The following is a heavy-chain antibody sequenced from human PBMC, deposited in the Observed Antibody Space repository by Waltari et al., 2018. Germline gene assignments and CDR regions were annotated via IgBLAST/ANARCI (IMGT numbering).Heavy chain of an antibody. V-gene: IGHV1-69*05. D-gene: IGHD1-26*01. CDR2: IIPIFGTA. CDR3: AMTKGSGSYYGY. J-gene: IGHJ4*02. Sequence: QVQLVQSGAEVKKPGSSVKVSCKASGGTFSSYAIRWVRQAPGKGLEWMGGIIPIFGTANYAQKFQGRVTITTDESTSTAYMELSSLRSEDTAVYYCAMTKGSGSYYGYWGQGTLVTVSS. CDR1: GGTFSSYA.